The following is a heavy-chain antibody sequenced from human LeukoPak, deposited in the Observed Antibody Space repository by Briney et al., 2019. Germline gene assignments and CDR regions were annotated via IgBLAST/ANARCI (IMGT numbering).Heavy chain of an antibody. J-gene: IGHJ4*02. CDR1: DDSITMYY. V-gene: IGHV4-59*01. CDR3: ARDGYSGSDAL. Sequence: SETLSLTCSVSDDSITMYYWTWIRQPPGKGLEWIGYIYHSGSTNYNPSLKSRVTISVDTSQNQFYLKLSSVTAADTAVYYCARDGYSGSDALWGQGTLVTVSS. D-gene: IGHD5-12*01. CDR2: IYHSGST.